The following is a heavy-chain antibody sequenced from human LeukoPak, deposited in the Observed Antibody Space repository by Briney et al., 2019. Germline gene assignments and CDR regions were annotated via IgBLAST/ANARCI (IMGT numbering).Heavy chain of an antibody. V-gene: IGHV4-59*01. D-gene: IGHD2-15*01. Sequence: SETLSLACTVSGGSISSYYWSWIRQPPGKGLEWIGYIYYSGSTNYNPSLKSRVTISVDTSKNQFSLKLSSVTAADMAVYYCARGVVVGWYYFDYWGQGTLVTVSS. CDR3: ARGVVVGWYYFDY. CDR2: IYYSGST. J-gene: IGHJ4*02. CDR1: GGSISSYY.